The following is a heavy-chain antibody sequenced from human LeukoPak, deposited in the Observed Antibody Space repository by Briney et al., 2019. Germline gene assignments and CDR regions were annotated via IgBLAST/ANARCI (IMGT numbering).Heavy chain of an antibody. CDR3: AKGGAATMRDGYNYYYYYMEV. D-gene: IGHD5-24*01. CDR1: GITFSSHA. J-gene: IGHJ6*03. CDR2: ISGSGGHT. V-gene: IGHV3-23*01. Sequence: PGGSLRLSCAASGITFSSHAMSWVCQGPGEGLEWVSLISGSGGHTNYGHSVKGRFTISRDNSTNRLYLQMNSLRPEDTAVYYCAKGGAATMRDGYNYYYYYMEVWGRGTTVTVSS.